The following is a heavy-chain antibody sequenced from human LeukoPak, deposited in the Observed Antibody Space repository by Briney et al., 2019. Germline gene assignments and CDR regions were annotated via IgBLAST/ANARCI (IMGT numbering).Heavy chain of an antibody. CDR2: VSADGTER. V-gene: IGHV3-30*18. Sequence: GGSLRLSCTGSRFDFSYYGMHWVRQAPGRGLEWVAVVSADGTERYYADSVKGRFTISKDNSKNTMFLQMSSLRTEDTGVYYCAKGSSAYGHPTSPLFDFWGQGTLVTVSS. J-gene: IGHJ4*02. CDR3: AKGSSAYGHPTSPLFDF. D-gene: IGHD6-19*01. CDR1: RFDFSYYG.